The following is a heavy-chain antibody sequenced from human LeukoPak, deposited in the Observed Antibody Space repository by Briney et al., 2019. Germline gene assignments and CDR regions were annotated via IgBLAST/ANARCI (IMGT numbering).Heavy chain of an antibody. CDR1: GGSVSSTSNY. V-gene: IGHV4-39*07. D-gene: IGHD3-3*01. J-gene: IGHJ4*02. Sequence: SETLSLTCTVSGGSVSSTSNYWGWIRQPPGKGLEWIGSIHYSGSTYYNPSLKSRLTMSVDLSENHVSLKLTSVTAADTAVYYCAREGGFYRPLDYSGQGTLVTVSS. CDR2: IHYSGST. CDR3: AREGGFYRPLDY.